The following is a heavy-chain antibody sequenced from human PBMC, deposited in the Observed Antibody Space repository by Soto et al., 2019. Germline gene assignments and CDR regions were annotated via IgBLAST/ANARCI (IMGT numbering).Heavy chain of an antibody. V-gene: IGHV4-34*01. J-gene: IGHJ4*02. CDR1: GGSFSGYF. D-gene: IGHD6-6*01. CDR2: INHSGST. Sequence: SETLSLTCAVYGGSFSGYFWSWIRQPPGKGLEWIGEINHSGSTNYNPSLKSRVTISVDTSKNQFSLKLSSVTAADTAVYYCARGILYSSSSYDYWGQGTLVTVS. CDR3: ARGILYSSSSYDY.